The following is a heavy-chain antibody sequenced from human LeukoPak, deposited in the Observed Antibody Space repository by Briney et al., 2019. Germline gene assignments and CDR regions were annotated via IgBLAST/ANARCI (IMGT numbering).Heavy chain of an antibody. V-gene: IGHV1-2*02. J-gene: IGHJ4*02. CDR3: ARDSSYYDSSGTPSPTYYVDY. D-gene: IGHD3-22*01. CDR1: GYTFTGYY. CDR2: INPNSGGT. Sequence: GASVKVSCKASGYTFTGYYMHWVRQAPGQGLEWMGWINPNSGGTNYAQKFQGRVTMTRDTSISTAYMELSRLRSDDTAVYYCARDSSYYDSSGTPSPTYYVDYWGQGTLVTVSS.